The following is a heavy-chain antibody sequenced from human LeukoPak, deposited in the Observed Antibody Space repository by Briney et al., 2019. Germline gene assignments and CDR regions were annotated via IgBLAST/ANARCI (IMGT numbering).Heavy chain of an antibody. D-gene: IGHD1-20*01. CDR1: GFPFARYA. V-gene: IGHV3-23*01. J-gene: IGHJ4*02. CDR3: ARQNNWNYVFFH. CDR2: ISGGGGGT. Sequence: GGSLRLSCAVSGFPFARYAMSWVRQAPGKGLEWVSAISGGGGGTYYADSVKGRFTISRDNSKNTLCLQMNSMRAEDTAKYFCARQNNWNYVFFHWGQGTLVTVSS.